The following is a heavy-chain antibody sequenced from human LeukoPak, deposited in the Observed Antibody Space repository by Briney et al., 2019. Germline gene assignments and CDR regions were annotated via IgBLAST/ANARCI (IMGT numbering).Heavy chain of an antibody. D-gene: IGHD3-16*02. CDR3: ARAGTITFGGVIPHRLRALDI. CDR2: INHSGST. CDR1: GGSFSGYY. V-gene: IGHV4-34*01. Sequence: SETLSLTCAVYGGSFSGYYWSWIRQPPGKGLEWTGEINHSGSTNYNPSLKSRVTISVDTSKNQFSLKLSSVTAADTAVYYCARAGTITFGGVIPHRLRALDIWGQGTMVTVSS. J-gene: IGHJ3*02.